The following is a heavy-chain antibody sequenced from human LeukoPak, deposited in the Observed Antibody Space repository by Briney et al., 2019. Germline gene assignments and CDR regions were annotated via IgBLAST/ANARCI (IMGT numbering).Heavy chain of an antibody. CDR3: AKDRVYSSSWYGGLDY. J-gene: IGHJ4*02. CDR1: GFTFSSHA. D-gene: IGHD6-13*01. Sequence: PGGSLRLSCAASGFTFSSHAMSWVRQAPGKGLEWVSGISGSGGSTYYADSVKGRFTISRDNSKNTVYLQMDSLRAEDTAVYYCAKDRVYSSSWYGGLDYWGQGTLVTVSS. V-gene: IGHV3-23*01. CDR2: ISGSGGST.